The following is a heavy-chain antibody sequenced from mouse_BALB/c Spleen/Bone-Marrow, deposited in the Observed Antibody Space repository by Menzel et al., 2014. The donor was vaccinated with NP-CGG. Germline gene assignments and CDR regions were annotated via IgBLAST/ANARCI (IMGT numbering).Heavy chain of an antibody. V-gene: IGHV3-1*02. CDR1: GYSITSGYS. CDR3: ARLVPGTAY. CDR2: IHYSGNT. D-gene: IGHD4-1*01. J-gene: IGHJ3*01. Sequence: VQLQQSGPDLVKPSQSLSITCTVTGYSITSGYSWHWIRQYPGNKLEWMGCIHYSGNTNYNPSLKSRISITRDTSKNQFFLQLNSVTTEDTATYYGARLVPGTAYWGQGTLVTVSA.